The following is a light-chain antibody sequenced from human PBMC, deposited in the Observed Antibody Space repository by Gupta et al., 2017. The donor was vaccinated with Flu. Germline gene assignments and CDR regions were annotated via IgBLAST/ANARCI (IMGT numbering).Light chain of an antibody. Sequence: QSALTQPASVSGSPGQSITISCTGTSNDVGGYNYVSWYQQHPGKAPKLMIYEVTNRPSGVSNRFSGSKSGNTASLTISGLQAEDEADYFCSSYTSSSTIVVFGGGTKLTVL. V-gene: IGLV2-14*01. CDR3: SSYTSSSTIVV. J-gene: IGLJ2*01. CDR2: EVT. CDR1: SNDVGGYNY.